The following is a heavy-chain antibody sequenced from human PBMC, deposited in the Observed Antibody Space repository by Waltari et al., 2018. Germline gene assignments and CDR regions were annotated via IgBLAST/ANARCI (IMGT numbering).Heavy chain of an antibody. V-gene: IGHV4-39*01. J-gene: IGHJ4*02. CDR3: ARHGGGSGWLFDY. CDR2: IYYSGST. CDR1: DGSIRSRSYY. D-gene: IGHD6-19*01. Sequence: QLQLQESGPGLVKPSEPLSLTCTVSDGSIRSRSYYWGWLRQPPGKGLEWIGSIYYSGSTYYNPSLKSRVTISVDTSKNQFSLKLSSVTAADTAVYYWARHGGGSGWLFDYWGQGTLVTVSS.